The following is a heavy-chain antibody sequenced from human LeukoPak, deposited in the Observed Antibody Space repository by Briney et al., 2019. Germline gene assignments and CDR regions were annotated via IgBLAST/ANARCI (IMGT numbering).Heavy chain of an antibody. Sequence: SETLSLTCTVSGGSIRTYYWSWIRQPPGKGLEWIGYIYHTGTTDYNPSLKSRVTISVDTSKNQFSLKLSSVTAADTAVYYCASHRWELPFDYWGQGTLVTVSS. V-gene: IGHV4-59*08. CDR3: ASHRWELPFDY. CDR1: GGSIRTYY. D-gene: IGHD1-26*01. CDR2: IYHTGTT. J-gene: IGHJ4*02.